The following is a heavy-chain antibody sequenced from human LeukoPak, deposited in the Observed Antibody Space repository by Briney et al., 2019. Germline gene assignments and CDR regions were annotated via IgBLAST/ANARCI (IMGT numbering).Heavy chain of an antibody. CDR1: GYTFTGYY. CDR3: AREEWELLSFDY. CDR2: INPNSGGT. Sequence: ASVKVSCKASGYTFTGYYMHWVRQAPGQGLEWMGWINPNSGGTNYAQKFQGRVTMTSDTSISTAYMELSRLRSDDTAVYYCAREEWELLSFDYWGQGTLVTVSS. J-gene: IGHJ4*02. D-gene: IGHD1-26*01. V-gene: IGHV1-2*02.